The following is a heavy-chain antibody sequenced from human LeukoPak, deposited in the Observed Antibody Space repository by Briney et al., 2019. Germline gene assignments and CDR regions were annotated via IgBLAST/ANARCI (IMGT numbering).Heavy chain of an antibody. V-gene: IGHV3-23*01. CDR2: ISGSGGST. J-gene: IGHJ3*02. CDR3: ARIGSLDAFDI. CDR1: GFTFSSYA. D-gene: IGHD2-15*01. Sequence: GGSLRLSCAASGFTFSSYAMSWVRQAPGKGLEWVSAISGSGGSTYYADSVKGRFTISRDNAKNSLYLQMNSLRAEDTAVYYCARIGSLDAFDIWGQGTMVTVSS.